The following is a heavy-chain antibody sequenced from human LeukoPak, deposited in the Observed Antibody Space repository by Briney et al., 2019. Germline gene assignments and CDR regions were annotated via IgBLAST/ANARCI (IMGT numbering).Heavy chain of an antibody. V-gene: IGHV1-69*04. D-gene: IGHD5-18*01. CDR2: IIPILGIA. Sequence: SVKVSCKASGGTFSSYAISWVRQAPGQGLEWMGRIIPILGIANYAQKFQGRVTITADKSTSTAYMGLSSLRSEDTAVYYCARDIGWGIQLWPTGLDYWGQGTLVTVSS. J-gene: IGHJ4*02. CDR3: ARDIGWGIQLWPTGLDY. CDR1: GGTFSSYA.